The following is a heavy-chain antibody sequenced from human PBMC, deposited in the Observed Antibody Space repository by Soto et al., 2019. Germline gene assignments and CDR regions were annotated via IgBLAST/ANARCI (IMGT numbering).Heavy chain of an antibody. Sequence: SVKVSCKASGYAFIDHYIHWVRQAPGQGLEWMGWINPDSGATNFALRFQGSVTMTRDTSISTAYMELSRLTSHDTAVYYCARVPVSDFVWGSYRYTFDYWGQGTLVTVSS. CDR1: GYAFIDHY. CDR2: INPDSGAT. J-gene: IGHJ4*02. V-gene: IGHV1-2*02. CDR3: ARVPVSDFVWGSYRYTFDY. D-gene: IGHD3-16*02.